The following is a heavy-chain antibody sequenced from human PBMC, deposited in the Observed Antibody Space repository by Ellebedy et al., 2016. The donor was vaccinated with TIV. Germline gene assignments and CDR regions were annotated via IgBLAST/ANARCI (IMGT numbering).Heavy chain of an antibody. CDR1: GYTFTSYA. V-gene: IGHV1-3*01. J-gene: IGHJ3*02. CDR2: INAGNGNT. CDR3: AYLEPDAFDI. Sequence: AASVKVSCKASGYTFTSYAMHWVRQAPGQRLEWMGWINAGNGNTKYSQKFQGIVTITRGTSASTAYMELSSLRSEDKAVYYCAYLEPDAFDIWGQGTMVTVSS.